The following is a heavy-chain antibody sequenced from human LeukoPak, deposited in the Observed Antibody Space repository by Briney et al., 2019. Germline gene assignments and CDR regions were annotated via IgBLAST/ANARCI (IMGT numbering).Heavy chain of an antibody. J-gene: IGHJ6*02. Sequence: PGGALRLSCAASGFTVSSNYMSWVRQAPGEGLEWVSVIYSGGSTYYPDSVKGRFTISRDNSKNTLYLQMNSLRAEDTAVYYCARDIGTAPPGPYYYGMDVWGQGTTVTVSS. CDR3: ARDIGTAPPGPYYYGMDV. D-gene: IGHD1-26*01. CDR2: IYSGGST. CDR1: GFTVSSNY. V-gene: IGHV3-53*01.